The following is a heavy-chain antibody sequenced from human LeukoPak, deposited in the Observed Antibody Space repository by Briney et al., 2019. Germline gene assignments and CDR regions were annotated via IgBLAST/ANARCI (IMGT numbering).Heavy chain of an antibody. Sequence: GGSLRLSCAASGFTVSRNYMSWVRQAPGKGLEWVSGIYSGGSTYYTDSVKGRFTIYRDKSKNTLYLQMNSLRAEDTAVYYCARSLSQRSRYYFDYWGQGTLVTVSS. CDR3: ARSLSQRSRYYFDY. D-gene: IGHD1-1*01. CDR1: GFTVSRNY. V-gene: IGHV3-53*01. J-gene: IGHJ4*02. CDR2: IYSGGST.